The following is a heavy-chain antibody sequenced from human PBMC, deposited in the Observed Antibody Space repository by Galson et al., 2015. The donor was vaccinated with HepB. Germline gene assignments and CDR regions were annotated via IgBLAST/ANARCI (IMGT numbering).Heavy chain of an antibody. Sequence: SVKVSCKASGYTFTSHGISWVRQAPGQGLEWMGWISAYNGDTYYVQNLQDRVTMTTDTSTSTAYMELRSLRSDDTAVYYCARDRGARDRRGGIDYRSSFYVDWLNPWGQGTLVTVSS. J-gene: IGHJ5*02. D-gene: IGHD3-22*01. CDR1: GYTFTSHG. CDR2: ISAYNGDT. CDR3: ARDRGARDRRGGIDYRSSFYVDWLNP. V-gene: IGHV1-18*01.